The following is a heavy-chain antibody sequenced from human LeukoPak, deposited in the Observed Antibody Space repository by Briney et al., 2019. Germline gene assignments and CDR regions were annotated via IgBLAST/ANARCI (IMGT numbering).Heavy chain of an antibody. CDR1: GYTFTGYY. D-gene: IGHD2-15*01. CDR2: INPNSGGT. Sequence: ASVKVSCKASGYTFTGYYMHWVRQAPGQGLEWMGWINPNSGGTNYAQKFQGRVTKTRDTSISTAYMELSRLRSDDTAVYYCATNGGYCSGGSCYAYNWFDPWGQGTLVTVSS. J-gene: IGHJ5*02. V-gene: IGHV1-2*02. CDR3: ATNGGYCSGGSCYAYNWFDP.